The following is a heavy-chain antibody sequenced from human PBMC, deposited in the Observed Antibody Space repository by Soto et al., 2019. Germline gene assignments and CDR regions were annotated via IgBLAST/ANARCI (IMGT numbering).Heavy chain of an antibody. CDR2: KYYSGAT. Sequence: SETLSLTCTVSGGSIKSDYYWAWVRQFPGGGLQWMGYKYYSGATDSDPSLERRVSFSVDMSKNQFSLNLTSVTVADTAVYYCARGRPNYCYYGLDVWGQGIPVTVSS. V-gene: IGHV4-30-4*01. CDR3: ARGRPNYCYYGLDV. CDR1: GGSIKSDYY. J-gene: IGHJ6*02.